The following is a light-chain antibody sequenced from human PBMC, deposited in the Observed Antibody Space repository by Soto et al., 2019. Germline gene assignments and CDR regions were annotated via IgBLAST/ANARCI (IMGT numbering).Light chain of an antibody. V-gene: IGKV1-5*03. Sequence: DIQMTQSPSTLSASVGDRVTITCRASQSIGTWLAWYQQKPGKAPKVLIFKASTLESGVPSRFSGRGSGTEFTLTISSLQPDDFATYYCQQYNSWTWTFGQGTKVEIK. CDR2: KAS. CDR1: QSIGTW. CDR3: QQYNSWTWT. J-gene: IGKJ1*01.